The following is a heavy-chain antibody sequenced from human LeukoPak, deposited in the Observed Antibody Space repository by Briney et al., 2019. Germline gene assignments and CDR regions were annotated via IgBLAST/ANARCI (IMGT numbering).Heavy chain of an antibody. D-gene: IGHD2-15*01. Sequence: GGSLRLSCAASGFTFSNAWMSWVRQAPGKGLEWVAVIWYDGSNKYYADSVKGRFTISRDNSKNTLYLQMNSLRAEDTAVYYCARDYSLYYYGMDVWGQGTTVTVSS. V-gene: IGHV3-33*08. J-gene: IGHJ6*02. CDR3: ARDYSLYYYGMDV. CDR2: IWYDGSNK. CDR1: GFTFSNAW.